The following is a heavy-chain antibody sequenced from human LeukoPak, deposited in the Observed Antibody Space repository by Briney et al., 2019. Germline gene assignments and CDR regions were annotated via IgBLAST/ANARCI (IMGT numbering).Heavy chain of an antibody. CDR3: AKHLAYCGGDCPKIDAFDI. CDR2: ISGSGGST. Sequence: GGSLRLSCAASGFTFSSYAMSWVRQAPGKGLEWVSAISGSGGSTYYADSVKGRFTISRDNSKNTLYLQMNSLRAEDTAVYYCAKHLAYCGGDCPKIDAFDIWGQGTMVTVSS. D-gene: IGHD2-21*02. CDR1: GFTFSSYA. J-gene: IGHJ3*02. V-gene: IGHV3-23*01.